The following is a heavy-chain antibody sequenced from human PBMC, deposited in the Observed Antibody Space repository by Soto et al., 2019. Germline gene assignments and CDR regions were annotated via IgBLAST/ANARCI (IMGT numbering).Heavy chain of an antibody. CDR2: IYYSGST. CDR3: ASWGYGSGSYDAFDI. Sequence: QVQLQESGPGLVKPSQTLSLTCTVSVGSISSGGYYWSWIRQHPVKGLERIGYIYYSGSTYYSPSLKSRVTISVDTSKNQVSLKLSSVTVADTAVYYCASWGYGSGSYDAFDIWGQGTMVTVSS. J-gene: IGHJ3*02. CDR1: VGSISSGGYY. D-gene: IGHD3-10*01. V-gene: IGHV4-31*03.